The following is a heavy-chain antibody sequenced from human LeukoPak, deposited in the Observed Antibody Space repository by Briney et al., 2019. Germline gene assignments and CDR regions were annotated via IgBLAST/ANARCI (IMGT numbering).Heavy chain of an antibody. CDR2: ISSSSSYI. CDR3: ARDRDGTTFDAFDI. Sequence: GGSLRLSCAASGFTFSSYSMNWVRQAPGKGLEWVSSISSSSSYIYYADSVKGRFTISRDNAKNSLYLQMSSLRAEDTAVYYCARDRDGTTFDAFDIWGQGTMVTVSS. D-gene: IGHD1-1*01. CDR1: GFTFSSYS. V-gene: IGHV3-21*01. J-gene: IGHJ3*02.